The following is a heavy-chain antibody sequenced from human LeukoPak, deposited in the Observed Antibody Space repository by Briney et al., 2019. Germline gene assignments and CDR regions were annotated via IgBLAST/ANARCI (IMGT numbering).Heavy chain of an antibody. D-gene: IGHD2-2*01. CDR3: ARAQVVPAATYYYYYGMDV. Sequence: PGGSPRLSCAASGFTFSDYYMNWIRLAPGKGLEWVSSISTSSTYTNYADSVRGRFTISRDNANNSLYLQMNSLRAEDTAVYYCARAQVVPAATYYYYYGMDVWGKGTTVTVSP. CDR2: ISTSSTYT. J-gene: IGHJ6*04. CDR1: GFTFSDYY. V-gene: IGHV3-11*06.